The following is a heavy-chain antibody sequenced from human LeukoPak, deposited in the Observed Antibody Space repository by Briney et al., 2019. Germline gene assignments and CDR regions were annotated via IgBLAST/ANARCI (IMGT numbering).Heavy chain of an antibody. CDR2: IEQDGSEK. D-gene: IGHD3-9*01. CDR1: GFTFRVYW. Sequence: GGSLRLSCAASGFTFRVYWMSWVRQAPGKGLEWVANIEQDGSEKYYVDSVKGRFTISRDNAKNSLYLQMNSLRAEDTAVYYCAKDKAHYDILTGYPLGSFYMDVWGKGTTVTISS. CDR3: AKDKAHYDILTGYPLGSFYMDV. J-gene: IGHJ6*03. V-gene: IGHV3-7*01.